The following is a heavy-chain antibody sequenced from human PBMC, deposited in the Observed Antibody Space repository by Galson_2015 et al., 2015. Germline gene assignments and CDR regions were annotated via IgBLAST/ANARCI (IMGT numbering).Heavy chain of an antibody. D-gene: IGHD1-1*01. CDR3: ARGRNDDNRIHDY. CDR1: GLTVSSNY. CDR2: IYSGGTT. V-gene: IGHV3-53*01. Sequence: SLRLSCAASGLTVSSNYMSWFRQAPGKGLEWVSVIYSGGTTYYADSVKGRFTISRDNSKNTLYLQMNSLRAEDTAVYYCARGRNDDNRIHDYWGQGTLVTVSS. J-gene: IGHJ4*02.